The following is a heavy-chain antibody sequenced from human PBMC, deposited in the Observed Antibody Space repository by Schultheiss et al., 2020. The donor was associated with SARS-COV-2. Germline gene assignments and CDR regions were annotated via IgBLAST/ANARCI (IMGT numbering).Heavy chain of an antibody. CDR3: ARITSYGTYYFDY. Sequence: SETLSLTCTVSGGSVSRGSYYWSWIRQPPGKGLEWIGYVRLSGSTDYNPSLRSRVTISVDTSRNQFSLRLTSVTAADTAVYYCARITSYGTYYFDYWGQGTLVTVSS. J-gene: IGHJ4*02. V-gene: IGHV4-61*01. CDR2: VRLSGST. D-gene: IGHD5-18*01. CDR1: GGSVSRGSYY.